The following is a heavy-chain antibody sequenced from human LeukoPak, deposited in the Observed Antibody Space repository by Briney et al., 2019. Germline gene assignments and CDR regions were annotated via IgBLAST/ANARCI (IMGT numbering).Heavy chain of an antibody. CDR2: INPNSGGT. V-gene: IGHV1-2*02. D-gene: IGHD5-18*01. Sequence: ASVKVSCKASGYTFIAYYMHWVRQAPGQGLEWMGWINPNSGGTNYAQKFQGRVTMTRDTSISTVYMELSRLRSDDTAVYYCARVETVDTAMVRSWYFDYWGQGTLVTVSS. CDR1: GYTFIAYY. CDR3: ARVETVDTAMVRSWYFDY. J-gene: IGHJ4*02.